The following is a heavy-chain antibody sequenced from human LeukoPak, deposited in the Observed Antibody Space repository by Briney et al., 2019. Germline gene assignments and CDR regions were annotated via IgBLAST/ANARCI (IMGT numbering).Heavy chain of an antibody. J-gene: IGHJ4*02. Sequence: PGGSLRLSCAASGFAFSTYPMHWVRQTPGKGLEWVAVTSYDGSNKYFADSVKGRFSMSRDNSKNTLYLQMNSLRAEDTAVYYCARGPWASFDYWGQGTLVTVSS. CDR2: TSYDGSNK. CDR1: GFAFSTYP. CDR3: ARGPWASFDY. V-gene: IGHV3-30*14. D-gene: IGHD3-16*01.